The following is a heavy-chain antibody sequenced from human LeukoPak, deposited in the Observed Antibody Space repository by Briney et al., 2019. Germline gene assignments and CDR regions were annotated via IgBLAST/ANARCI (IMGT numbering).Heavy chain of an antibody. D-gene: IGHD2-2*01. CDR3: ARGTPGVVPAANFDY. Sequence: GGSLRLSCAASGFTFSSYWMHWVRQAPGKGLVWVSRINSDGSSTSYADSVRGRFTISRDNAKNTLYLQMNSLRAEDTAVYYCARGTPGVVPAANFDYWGQGTLVTVSS. J-gene: IGHJ4*02. CDR2: INSDGSST. CDR1: GFTFSSYW. V-gene: IGHV3-74*01.